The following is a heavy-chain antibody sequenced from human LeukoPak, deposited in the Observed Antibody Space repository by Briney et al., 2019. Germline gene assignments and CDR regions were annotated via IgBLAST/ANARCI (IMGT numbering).Heavy chain of an antibody. CDR1: GFTFSSYG. Sequence: TGGSLRLSCAASGFTFSSYGMSWVRQAPGKGLEWVSAISGSGGSTYYADSVKGRFTISRDNSKNTLYLQMNSLRAEDTAVYYCAKDPFYYGETPYYFDYWGQGTLVTVSS. CDR2: ISGSGGST. J-gene: IGHJ4*02. CDR3: AKDPFYYGETPYYFDY. D-gene: IGHD4-17*01. V-gene: IGHV3-23*01.